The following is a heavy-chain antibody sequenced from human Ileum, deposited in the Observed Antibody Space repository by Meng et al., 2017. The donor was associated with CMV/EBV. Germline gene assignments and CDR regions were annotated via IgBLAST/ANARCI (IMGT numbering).Heavy chain of an antibody. V-gene: IGHV4-59*01. Sequence: GSLRLSCTVSGGSINSYYWSWIRQPPGKGLEWIGYIYYSGSTNYNPAFKNRVTISVDTSKNQFSLKLTPVTAADTAVYYCARGPSGNSHYYYYGMDVWGQGTTVTVSS. D-gene: IGHD4-23*01. CDR3: ARGPSGNSHYYYYGMDV. CDR1: GGSINSYY. CDR2: IYYSGST. J-gene: IGHJ6*02.